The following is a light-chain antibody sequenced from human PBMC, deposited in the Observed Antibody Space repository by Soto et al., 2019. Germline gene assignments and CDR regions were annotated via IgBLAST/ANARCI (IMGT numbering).Light chain of an antibody. Sequence: DIQMTQSPSSLSASVGDRVTITCRASQSISSYLNWYQQKPGKAPKLLIYAASGLQSGVPSRFSGSGSGTDFTLTISSLQPEDFATYYCQQSYSTLSSTFAQGPKV. CDR3: QQSYSTLSST. J-gene: IGKJ1*01. CDR2: AAS. CDR1: QSISSY. V-gene: IGKV1-39*01.